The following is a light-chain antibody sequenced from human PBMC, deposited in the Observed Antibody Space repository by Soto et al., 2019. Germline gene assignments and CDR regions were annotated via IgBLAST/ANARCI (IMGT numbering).Light chain of an antibody. CDR1: QSVSSSY. CDR3: QQYGSSPT. J-gene: IGKJ1*01. V-gene: IGKV3-20*01. CDR2: GAS. Sequence: EIVLTQSPGTLSLSPGERATLSCRASQSVSSSYLAWYQQKPGQAPRLLIYGASSRATGIPDRFSVSGSGTDFTLTISRLEPEDFAVYYCQQYGSSPTFGQGIKVEIK.